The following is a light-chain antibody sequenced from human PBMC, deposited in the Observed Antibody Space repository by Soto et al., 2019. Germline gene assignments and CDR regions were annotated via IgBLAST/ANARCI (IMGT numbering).Light chain of an antibody. CDR1: SSDVGSYNY. CDR2: EVS. V-gene: IGLV2-14*01. J-gene: IGLJ1*01. CDR3: SSYTSSSTRV. Sequence: QSALTQPASVSGSPGQSITISCTGTSSDVGSYNYVSWYQQHPGKAPKLMIYEVSNRPSGVSNRFSGSKSGNTASLTISGLQTEDEADYYCSSYTSSSTRVFGTGTKATVL.